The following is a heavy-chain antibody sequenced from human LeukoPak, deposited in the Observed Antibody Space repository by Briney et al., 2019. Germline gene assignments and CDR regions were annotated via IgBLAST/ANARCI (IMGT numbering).Heavy chain of an antibody. D-gene: IGHD6-13*01. CDR1: GFTFSSFA. V-gene: IGHV3-23*01. CDR2: ISGSGYST. CDR3: AKEALYSSSWDYFDY. J-gene: IGHJ4*02. Sequence: PGGSLRLSCAASGFTFSSFAMSWVRQAPGKGLEWVSAISGSGYSTSYADSVKGRFTISRDNSKNTLYLQMNSLRAEDTAVYYCAKEALYSSSWDYFDYWGQGTLVTASS.